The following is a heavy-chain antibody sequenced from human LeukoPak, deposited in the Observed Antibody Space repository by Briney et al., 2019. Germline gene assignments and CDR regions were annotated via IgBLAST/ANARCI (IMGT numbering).Heavy chain of an antibody. CDR1: GYTFTSYH. V-gene: IGHV1-8*01. CDR2: MNAKSGHT. J-gene: IGHJ4*02. D-gene: IGHD6-13*01. CDR3: ARGGIAAASFDY. Sequence: GASVKVSCKASGYTFTSYHIDWVRQAPGQGPEWMGWMNAKSGHTGYAQNLEGRVTMTRDTSTNTAYMELRGLRSEDTAVYYCARGGIAAASFDYWGQGTLVTVSS.